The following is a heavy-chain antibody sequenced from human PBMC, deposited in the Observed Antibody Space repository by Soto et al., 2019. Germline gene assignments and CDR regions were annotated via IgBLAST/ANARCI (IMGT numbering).Heavy chain of an antibody. V-gene: IGHV3-74*01. D-gene: IGHD3-22*01. CDR2: IKPDGSYT. J-gene: IGHJ4*02. CDR3: AGGGSGHYAD. Sequence: EVQLVESGGGLVQPGGSLRLTCVASGFSFSSSWMHWVRQAPGKGLVWVSRIKPDGSYTTYADSVKGRFTISRDNAKSTLYLQVTSLRAEDTAVYYCAGGGSGHYADWGQGTLVTVSS. CDR1: GFSFSSSW.